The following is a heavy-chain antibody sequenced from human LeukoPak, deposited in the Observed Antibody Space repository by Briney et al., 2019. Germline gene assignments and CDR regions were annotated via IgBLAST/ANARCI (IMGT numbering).Heavy chain of an antibody. CDR1: GGSVSDYY. CDR2: IYHTGGT. CDR3: ASRKLGNDY. V-gene: IGHV4-59*02. D-gene: IGHD7-27*01. Sequence: SETLSLTCTISGGSVSDYYWSWTRQSPGKGLEWIGYIYHTGGTSYSPSLKSRVTISADTSQNQFSLKLSSVTAADTAVYYCASRKLGNDYWGQGTLVTVSS. J-gene: IGHJ4*02.